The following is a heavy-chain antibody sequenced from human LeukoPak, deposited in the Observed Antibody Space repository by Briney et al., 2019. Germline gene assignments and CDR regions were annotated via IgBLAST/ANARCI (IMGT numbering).Heavy chain of an antibody. CDR2: ISASGST. CDR3: ARDEVYGELYY. V-gene: IGHV4-4*07. D-gene: IGHD3-10*01. J-gene: IGHJ4*02. CDR1: GESIVSYF. Sequence: SETLSLTCSVSGESIVSYFWSWIRQPAGKGLEWIGRISASGSTYYSPSLKSRVSMSVDKSKDQFSLNLTSLSAADTAIYYCARDEVYGELYYWGQGTLVSVSS.